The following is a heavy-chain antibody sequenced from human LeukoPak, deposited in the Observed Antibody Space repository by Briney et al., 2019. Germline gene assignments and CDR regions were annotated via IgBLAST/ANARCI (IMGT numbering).Heavy chain of an antibody. CDR2: TYYRSRWLN. CDR1: GDSVSSNSAA. D-gene: IGHD4-17*01. Sequence: SQTLSLTCAISGDSVSSNSAAWNWIRQSPSRGLEWLGRTYYRSRWLNDFAPSVKSRIIISPDISKNQFSLQLSSVTPEDTAVYYCAREGAHDYGTVDAFDIWGQGTLVTVSS. CDR3: AREGAHDYGTVDAFDI. J-gene: IGHJ3*02. V-gene: IGHV6-1*01.